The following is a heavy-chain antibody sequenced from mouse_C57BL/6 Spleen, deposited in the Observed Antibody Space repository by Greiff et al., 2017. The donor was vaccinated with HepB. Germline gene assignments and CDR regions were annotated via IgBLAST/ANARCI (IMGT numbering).Heavy chain of an antibody. CDR2: IDPEDGDT. CDR3: TTGTYGNSWYFDV. V-gene: IGHV14-1*01. CDR1: GFNIKDYY. J-gene: IGHJ1*03. D-gene: IGHD2-1*01. Sequence: EVQLQQSGAELVRPGASVKLSCTASGFNIKDYYMHWVKQRPEQGLEWIGRIDPEDGDTEYAPKFQGKATMTADPSSNTAYLQRSSLTSEDTAVYYCTTGTYGNSWYFDVWGTGTTVTVSS.